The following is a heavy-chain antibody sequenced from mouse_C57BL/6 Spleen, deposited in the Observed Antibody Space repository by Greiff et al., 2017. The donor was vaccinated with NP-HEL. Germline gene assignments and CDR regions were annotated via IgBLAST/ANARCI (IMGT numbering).Heavy chain of an antibody. J-gene: IGHJ2*01. D-gene: IGHD2-3*01. CDR3: ARTSDGYSDY. CDR1: GYTFTSYW. V-gene: IGHV1-69*01. CDR2: IDPSDSYT. Sequence: QVQLKQPGAELVMPGASVKLSCKASGYTFTSYWMHWVKQRPGQGLEWIGEIDPSDSYTNYNQKFKGKSTLTVDKSSSTAYMQLSSLTSEDSAVYYCARTSDGYSDYWGQGTTLTVSS.